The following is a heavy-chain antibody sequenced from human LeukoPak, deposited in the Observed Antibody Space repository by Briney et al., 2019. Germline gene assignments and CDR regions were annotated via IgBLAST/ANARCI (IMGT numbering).Heavy chain of an antibody. CDR1: GGSISSYY. CDR2: IYYSGST. CDR3: ARKSFHSSSYDF. D-gene: IGHD6-13*01. V-gene: IGHV4-59*01. Sequence: SETLSLTCTVSGGSISSYYWSWIRQPPGKGLEWIGYIYYSGSTNYNPSLKSRVTISVDTSKNQFSLKLSSVTAADTAVYYCARKSFHSSSYDFWGQGTLVTVSS. J-gene: IGHJ4*02.